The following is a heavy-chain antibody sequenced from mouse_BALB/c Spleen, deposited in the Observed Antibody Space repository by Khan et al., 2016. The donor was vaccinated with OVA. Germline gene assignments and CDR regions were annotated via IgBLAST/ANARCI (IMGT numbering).Heavy chain of an antibody. V-gene: IGHV5-6*01. CDR2: ISSDGDYT. CDR3: ASDLTGSFAY. D-gene: IGHD4-1*01. CDR1: GFTFSSYS. Sequence: EVMLVESGGDLVKPGGSLKLSCAASGFTFSSYSMSWVRQTPDKRLEWVATISSDGDYTYFPDSVKGRFTISRDNAKNTLNLQMSSLKSEDTALYYCASDLTGSFAYWGQGTLVTVSA. J-gene: IGHJ3*01.